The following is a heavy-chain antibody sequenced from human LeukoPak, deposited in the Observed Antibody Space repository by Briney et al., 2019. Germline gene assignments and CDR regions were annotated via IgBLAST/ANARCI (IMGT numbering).Heavy chain of an antibody. V-gene: IGHV3-7*01. CDR3: ASGFLDDFWSGHF. CDR1: GFSFSTHW. J-gene: IGHJ4*02. Sequence: GGSLRLSCAASGFSFSTHWMSWVRLAPGKGPEWVANIKYDGSEKYYVDSVKGRFTISRDNAKTSLYLHMNSLRAEDTAVYYCASGFLDDFWSGHFWGQGTLDTVSS. CDR2: IKYDGSEK. D-gene: IGHD3-3*01.